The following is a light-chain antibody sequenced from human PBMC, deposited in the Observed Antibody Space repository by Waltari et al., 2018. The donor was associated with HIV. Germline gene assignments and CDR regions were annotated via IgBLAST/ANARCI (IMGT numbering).Light chain of an antibody. CDR3: LQSFITPLT. V-gene: IGKV1-39*01. J-gene: IGKJ3*01. CDR1: QNIDNF. CDR2: DTS. Sequence: DIQMTQSPSPLSASVGDRVTITCRASQNIDNFLSWYQQKPGKAPRLLIYDTSDVQSGVPSRFSGNGSGTDFTLTISSLQPEDFATYFCLQSFITPLTFGPGTKVDVK.